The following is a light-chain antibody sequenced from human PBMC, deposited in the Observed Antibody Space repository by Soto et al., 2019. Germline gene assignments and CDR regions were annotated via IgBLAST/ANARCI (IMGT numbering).Light chain of an antibody. V-gene: IGKV3-11*01. J-gene: IGKJ2*01. CDR1: QSTSSY. CDR3: QQRNRRPPVYT. Sequence: EIVLTQSPATLSLSPGERATLSCKTSQSTSSYLARYQHRPGQTPRLLIYDVSNRATGIPARFSGSGSGTDLPLAISSLEPEDFAVHYCQQRNRRPPVYTFGQGTKLEI. CDR2: DVS.